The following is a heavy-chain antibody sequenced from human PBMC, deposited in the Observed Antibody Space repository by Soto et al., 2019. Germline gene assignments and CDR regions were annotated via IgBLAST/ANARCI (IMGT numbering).Heavy chain of an antibody. D-gene: IGHD1-7*01. Sequence: GSLRLSCATSGLTFSNYAMSWVRQAPGGGLEWVSSMSGSSSTTYYADSVRGRFTISRDRSKNTLYLQMSSLRAEDTALYYCAKNQERELPRVIDFWGQGTLVTVS. CDR3: AKNQERELPRVIDF. CDR1: GLTFSNYA. V-gene: IGHV3-23*01. J-gene: IGHJ4*02. CDR2: MSGSSSTT.